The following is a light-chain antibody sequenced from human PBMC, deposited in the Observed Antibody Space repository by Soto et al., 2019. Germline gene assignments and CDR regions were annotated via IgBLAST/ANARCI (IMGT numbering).Light chain of an antibody. CDR1: SSNIGNNY. CDR2: DNN. V-gene: IGLV1-51*01. Sequence: QSVLTQPPSVSAAPGQKVTISCSGSSSNIGNNYVSWYQQLPGTAPKLLIYDNNKRPSGIPDRFSGSKSGTSATLGITGLQTGDEADYYCGTWDSSLSVPFGTGTKV. CDR3: GTWDSSLSVP. J-gene: IGLJ1*01.